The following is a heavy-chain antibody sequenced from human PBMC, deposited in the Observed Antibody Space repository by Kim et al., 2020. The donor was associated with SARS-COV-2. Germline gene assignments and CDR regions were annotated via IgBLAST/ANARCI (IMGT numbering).Heavy chain of an antibody. V-gene: IGHV4-59*01. CDR2: IYYSGST. CDR1: GGSISSYY. Sequence: SETLSLTCTVSGGSISSYYWSWIRQPPGKGLEWIGYIYYSGSTNYNPSLKSRVTISVDTSKNQFSLKLSSVTAADTAVYYCARGSQRNYDFWSGQYYYMDVWGKGPRSPSP. CDR3: ARGSQRNYDFWSGQYYYMDV. D-gene: IGHD3-3*01. J-gene: IGHJ6*03.